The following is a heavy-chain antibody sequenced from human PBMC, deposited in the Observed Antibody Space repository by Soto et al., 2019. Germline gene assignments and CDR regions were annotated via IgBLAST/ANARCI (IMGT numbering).Heavy chain of an antibody. D-gene: IGHD1-26*01. CDR3: ATMGTPATGLYYLAY. CDR1: GGSISSGNYY. J-gene: IGHJ4*02. V-gene: IGHV4-30-4*01. CDR2: ISYSGSA. Sequence: PSETLSLTCTVSGGSISSGNYYWSWIRQPPGKGLEWIGFISYSGSAYYNPSLKSRVTISVDTSKNQFSLNLSFVTAADTAVYYCATMGTPATGLYYLAYWGQGTLVTVSS.